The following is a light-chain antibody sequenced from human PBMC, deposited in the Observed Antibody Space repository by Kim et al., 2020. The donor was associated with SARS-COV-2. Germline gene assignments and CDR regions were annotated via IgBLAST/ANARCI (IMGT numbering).Light chain of an antibody. J-gene: IGKJ1*01. CDR1: RSISNN. CDR2: GAS. Sequence: SPRERDTHSCRASRSISNNLAWYQQKPGQAPRVLIYGASTRATGIPARFSGSGSGTDFTLTISSLQSEDFAVYYCQQYNYWPPWTFGQGTKVDIK. CDR3: QQYNYWPPWT. V-gene: IGKV3-15*01.